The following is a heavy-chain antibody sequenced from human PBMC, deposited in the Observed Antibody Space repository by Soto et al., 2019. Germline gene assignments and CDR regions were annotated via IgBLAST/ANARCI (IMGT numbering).Heavy chain of an antibody. CDR3: ARGKSLWFGPYYFDY. Sequence: QVQLQQWGAGLLKPSETLSLTCAVYGGSFSGYYWSWIRQPPGKGLEWIGEINHSGSTNYNPSLKSRVTISVDTSKNQLSLKLSSVTAADTAVYYCARGKSLWFGPYYFDYWGQGTLVTVSS. D-gene: IGHD3-10*01. J-gene: IGHJ4*02. V-gene: IGHV4-34*01. CDR2: INHSGST. CDR1: GGSFSGYY.